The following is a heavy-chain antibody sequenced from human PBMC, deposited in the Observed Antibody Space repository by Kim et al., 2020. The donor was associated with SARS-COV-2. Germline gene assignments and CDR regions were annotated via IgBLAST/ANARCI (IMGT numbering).Heavy chain of an antibody. CDR1: GGSISSSSYY. D-gene: IGHD1-26*01. J-gene: IGHJ4*02. Sequence: SETLSLTCTVSGGSISSSSYYWGWIRQPPGKGLEWIGSIYYSGSTYYNPSLKSRVTISVDTSKNQFSLKLSSVTAADTAVYYCARMYSGSYYPYFDYWGQGTLVTVSS. CDR2: IYYSGST. V-gene: IGHV4-39*07. CDR3: ARMYSGSYYPYFDY.